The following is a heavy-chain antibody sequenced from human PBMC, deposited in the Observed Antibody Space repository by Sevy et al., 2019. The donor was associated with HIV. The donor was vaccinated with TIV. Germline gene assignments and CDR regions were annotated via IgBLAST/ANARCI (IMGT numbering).Heavy chain of an antibody. J-gene: IGHJ4*02. D-gene: IGHD5-12*01. CDR3: ARVVEMATIDY. CDR1: GFTFSSYS. Sequence: GGSLRLSCAASGFTFSSYSMNWVRQAPGKGLEWVSYISSSSSTIYYADAVKGRFTISRDNAKNSLYLQMNSLRAEDTAVYYCARVVEMATIDYWGQGTLVTVSS. CDR2: ISSSSSTI. V-gene: IGHV3-48*01.